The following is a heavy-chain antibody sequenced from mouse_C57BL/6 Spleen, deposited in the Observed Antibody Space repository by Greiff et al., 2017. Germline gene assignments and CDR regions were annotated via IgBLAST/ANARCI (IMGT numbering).Heavy chain of an antibody. CDR1: GYSFTSYY. D-gene: IGHD4-1*01. CDR2: IYPGSGNT. V-gene: IGHV1-66*01. Sequence: QVQLQQSGPELVKPGASVKISCKASGYSFTSYYIHWVKQRPGQGLEWIGWIYPGSGNTKYNEKFKGKATLTADTSSSTAYMQLSSLTSEDSAVYYCARGRVILSWDEAMDYWGQGTSVTVSS. CDR3: ARGRVILSWDEAMDY. J-gene: IGHJ4*01.